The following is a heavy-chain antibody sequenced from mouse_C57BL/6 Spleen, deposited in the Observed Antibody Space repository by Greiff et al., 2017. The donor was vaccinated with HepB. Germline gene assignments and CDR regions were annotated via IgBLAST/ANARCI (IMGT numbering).Heavy chain of an antibody. D-gene: IGHD3-2*02. Sequence: VQLQQSGPELVKPGASVKISCKASGYTFTDYYMNWVKQSHGKSLEWIGDINPNNGGTSYNQKFKGKATLTVDKSSSTAYMELRSLTSEDSAVYYCARRDSSGYPWFAYWGQGTLVTVSA. J-gene: IGHJ3*01. CDR1: GYTFTDYY. V-gene: IGHV1-26*01. CDR2: INPNNGGT. CDR3: ARRDSSGYPWFAY.